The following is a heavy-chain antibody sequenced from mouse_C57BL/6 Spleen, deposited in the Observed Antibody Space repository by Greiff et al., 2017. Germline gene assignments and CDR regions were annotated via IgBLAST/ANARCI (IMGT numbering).Heavy chain of an antibody. CDR1: GYTFTDYE. J-gene: IGHJ4*01. V-gene: IGHV1-15*01. CDR3: TRGGEKRYYAMDY. CDR2: IDPETGGT. Sequence: QVQLQQSGAELVRPGASVTLSCKASGYTFTDYEMHWVKQTPVHGLEWIGAIDPETGGTAYNQKFKGKAILTADKSSSTAYMEHRSLTCEDSAVYYSTRGGEKRYYAMDYWGQGPSVTVSS.